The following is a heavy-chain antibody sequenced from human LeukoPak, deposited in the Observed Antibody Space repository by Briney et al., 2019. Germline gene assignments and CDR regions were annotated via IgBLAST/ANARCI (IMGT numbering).Heavy chain of an antibody. CDR2: TSGSGGST. V-gene: IGHV3-23*01. Sequence: PGGSLRLSCAASGLTFSCCAMSWVRQPPGKGLEWVSATSGSGGSTYYADSVKGRFTISRDNSKNTLYLQMNSLRAEDTAVYYCAKRTPWTGPFDIWGQETLVTVSS. D-gene: IGHD4-23*01. CDR1: GLTFSCCA. J-gene: IGHJ3*02. CDR3: AKRTPWTGPFDI.